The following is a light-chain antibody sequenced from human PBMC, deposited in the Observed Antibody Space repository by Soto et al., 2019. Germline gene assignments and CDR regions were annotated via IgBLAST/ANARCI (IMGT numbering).Light chain of an antibody. CDR3: SSYTTRSTLV. CDR1: SSDVGACDF. CDR2: DVT. V-gene: IGLV2-14*01. Sequence: QSALTQPASVSGSPGQSITISCTGTSSDVGACDFVSWYQHYPGKAPKLVTFDVTHRPPGISDRFSGSKSANTASLTISGLQAEDEAFYYCSSYTTRSTLVFGGGTQLTVL. J-gene: IGLJ7*01.